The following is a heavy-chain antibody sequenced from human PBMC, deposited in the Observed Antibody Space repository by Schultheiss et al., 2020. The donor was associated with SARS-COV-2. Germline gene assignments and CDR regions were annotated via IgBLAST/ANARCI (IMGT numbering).Heavy chain of an antibody. CDR1: GGSVSSSSYY. V-gene: IGHV4-39*07. J-gene: IGHJ3*02. CDR2: INHSGST. D-gene: IGHD2-2*01. Sequence: SETLSLTCTVSGGSVSSSSYYWCWIRQPPGKGLEWIGEINHSGSTNYNPSLKSRVTISVDTSKNQFSLKLSSVTAADTAVYYCARWYCSSTSCHDAFDIWGQGTMVTVSS. CDR3: ARWYCSSTSCHDAFDI.